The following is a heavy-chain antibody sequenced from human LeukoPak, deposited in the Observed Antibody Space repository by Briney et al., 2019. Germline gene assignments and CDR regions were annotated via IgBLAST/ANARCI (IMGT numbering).Heavy chain of an antibody. CDR2: ISSSSSTI. CDR3: ARDSSIVGATSDAFDI. Sequence: PGGSLRLSCAASGFTFSSYSMNWVRQAPGKGLEWVSYISSSSSTIYYADSVKGRFTISRDNAKNSLYLQMNSLRAEDTAVYYCARDSSIVGATSDAFDIWGQGTMVTVSS. J-gene: IGHJ3*02. D-gene: IGHD1-26*01. V-gene: IGHV3-48*04. CDR1: GFTFSSYS.